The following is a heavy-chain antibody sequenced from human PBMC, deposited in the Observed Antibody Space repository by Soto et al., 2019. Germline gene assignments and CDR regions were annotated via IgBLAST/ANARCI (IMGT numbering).Heavy chain of an antibody. CDR3: ARLPITMVRGVIITSNWFDP. D-gene: IGHD3-10*01. J-gene: IGHJ5*02. Sequence: LSLTCIVSGESISGTIYYWGWIRQPPGKGLEWIGSIYYSGSTYYNPSLKSRVTISVDTSKNHFSLKLSSVTAADTAVYYCARLPITMVRGVIITSNWFDPWGQGTLVTVSS. V-gene: IGHV4-39*02. CDR1: GESISGTIYY. CDR2: IYYSGST.